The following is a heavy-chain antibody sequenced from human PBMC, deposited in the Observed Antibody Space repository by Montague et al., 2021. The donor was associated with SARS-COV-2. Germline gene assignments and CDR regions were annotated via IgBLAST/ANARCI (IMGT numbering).Heavy chain of an antibody. Sequence: SEILSLTCTVSGDSVSNDRYYWGRIRQSPGKGLEWIGTIYFLGNTYYXXXLKSRVTMSVDTSKNQLSLRLTSVTASDTAIYYCARSAMIRGVFTSWFDPWGPGTLVTVSS. CDR2: IYFLGNT. CDR3: ARSAMIRGVFTSWFDP. V-gene: IGHV4-39*01. J-gene: IGHJ5*02. D-gene: IGHD3-10*01. CDR1: GDSVSNDRYY.